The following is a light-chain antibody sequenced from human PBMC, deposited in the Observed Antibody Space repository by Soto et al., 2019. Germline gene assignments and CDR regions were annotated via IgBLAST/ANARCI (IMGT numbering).Light chain of an antibody. J-gene: IGLJ1*01. V-gene: IGLV2-11*01. CDR2: DVS. CDR1: SSDVGGYNY. CDR3: CSYAGSYSYV. Sequence: QSALTQPRSVSGSPGQSVTISCTGTSSDVGGYNYVSWYQEQPGKAPKLMIYDVSKQPSGVPDRFSGSKSGNTASLTISGLQAEDEADYYCCSYAGSYSYVFGTGTQLTVL.